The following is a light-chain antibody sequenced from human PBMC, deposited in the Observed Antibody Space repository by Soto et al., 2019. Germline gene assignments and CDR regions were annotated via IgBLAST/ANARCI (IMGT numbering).Light chain of an antibody. CDR2: WAS. CDR3: WQYYPRRST. CDR1: LYSSKNKNY. J-gene: IGKJ2*01. Sequence: LYSSKNKNYLAWYQQKPGQPPKLLIYWASTRESGVPDRFSVCGAGTDFRLSFGGLPFRQIRVYDLWQYYPRRSTLGRGTKVDI. V-gene: IGKV4-1*01.